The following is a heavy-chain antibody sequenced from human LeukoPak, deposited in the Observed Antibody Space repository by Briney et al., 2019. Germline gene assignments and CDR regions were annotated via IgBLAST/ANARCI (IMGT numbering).Heavy chain of an antibody. J-gene: IGHJ4*02. D-gene: IGHD6-13*01. CDR1: GFTFSSYA. Sequence: GGSLRLSCAASGFTFSSYAMSWVRQAPGKGLEWVTAISGSGGSTYYADSVKGRFTISRDNSKNTLYLQMNSLRAEDTAVYYCAKGTHSSSWYELDYWGQGTLVTVSS. CDR2: ISGSGGST. CDR3: AKGTHSSSWYELDY. V-gene: IGHV3-23*01.